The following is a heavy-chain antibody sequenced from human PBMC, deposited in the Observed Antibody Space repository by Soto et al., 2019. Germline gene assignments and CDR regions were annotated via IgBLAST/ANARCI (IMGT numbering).Heavy chain of an antibody. CDR3: GKSNVAGFGEFPLDY. J-gene: IGHJ4*02. D-gene: IGHD6-19*01. CDR1: VFTFSSHG. Sequence: VGSLRLSCASSVFTFSSHGMHCVRQAPGKGLEWVAVISYDGSHKYYADSVRGRFTISRDNSKSTLFLQVSSLKAEDTAVYYCGKSNVAGFGEFPLDYWGQGTPVTVSS. CDR2: ISYDGSHK. V-gene: IGHV3-30*18.